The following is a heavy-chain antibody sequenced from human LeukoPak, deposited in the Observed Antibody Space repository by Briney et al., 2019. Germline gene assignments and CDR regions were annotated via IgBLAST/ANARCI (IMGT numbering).Heavy chain of an antibody. CDR2: ISYDGSNK. D-gene: IGHD6-19*01. CDR1: GFTFSSYA. CDR3: ARVTVAGNFDY. Sequence: GRCLRLSCAASGFTFSSYAMHWVRQAPGKGLEWVAVISYDGSNKYYADSVKGRFTISRDNSKNTLYLQMNSLRAEDTAVYYCARVTVAGNFDYWGQGTLVTVSS. J-gene: IGHJ4*02. V-gene: IGHV3-30-3*01.